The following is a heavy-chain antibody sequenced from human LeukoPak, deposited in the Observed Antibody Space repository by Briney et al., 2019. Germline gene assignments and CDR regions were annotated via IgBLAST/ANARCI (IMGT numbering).Heavy chain of an antibody. D-gene: IGHD2-21*02. J-gene: IGHJ4*02. V-gene: IGHV3-23*01. CDR2: ISGSGGST. CDR1: GFTFASYA. Sequence: GGSLRLSCAASGFTFASYAVSWVRQAPGKGLEWVSTISGSGGSTYYADSVKGRFTISRDNSKNALSLQMNSLRAEDTAVYYCAKSGLVTAIRSYFDYWGQGTLVTVSS. CDR3: AKSGLVTAIRSYFDY.